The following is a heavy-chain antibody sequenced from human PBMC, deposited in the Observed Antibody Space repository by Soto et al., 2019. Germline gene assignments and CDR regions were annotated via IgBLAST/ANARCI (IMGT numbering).Heavy chain of an antibody. CDR1: GFTFNTFG. CDR3: ARDGAMTGVFDY. CDR2: ISITSTTI. V-gene: IGHV3-48*01. Sequence: GGSLRLSCEASGFTFNTFGMNWVRQAPGKGLEWISYISITSTTIHYADSVKGRFAISRDNAKNSLYLQMDSLRVEDTAVYYCARDGAMTGVFDYWGPGTLVTV. J-gene: IGHJ4*02. D-gene: IGHD3-9*01.